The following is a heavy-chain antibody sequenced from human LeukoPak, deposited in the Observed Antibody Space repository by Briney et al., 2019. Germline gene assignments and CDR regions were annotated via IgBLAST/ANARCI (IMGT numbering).Heavy chain of an antibody. D-gene: IGHD5-18*01. CDR1: GFTFSSYT. CDR2: ISSSSSYI. Sequence: GGSLRLSCAASGFTFSSYTMSWVRQAPGKGLEWVSSISSSSSYIYYADSVKGRFTISRDNAKNSLYLQMNSLRAEDTAVYYCARGVLYSYGLDYFDYWGQGTLVTVSS. CDR3: ARGVLYSYGLDYFDY. V-gene: IGHV3-21*01. J-gene: IGHJ4*02.